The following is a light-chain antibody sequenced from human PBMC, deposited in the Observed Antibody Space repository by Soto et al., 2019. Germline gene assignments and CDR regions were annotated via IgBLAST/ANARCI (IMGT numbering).Light chain of an antibody. Sequence: EIVLTQPPGTLSFSPGERATLSCRSSQSISSSYLAWYQQKLGQAPRLLIYGASSRATGISVRFSGSGSGTDFTLTINRLEPEDFAVYYCQQYGSSPWTFGQGTKVEIK. V-gene: IGKV3-20*01. CDR1: QSISSSY. CDR2: GAS. CDR3: QQYGSSPWT. J-gene: IGKJ1*01.